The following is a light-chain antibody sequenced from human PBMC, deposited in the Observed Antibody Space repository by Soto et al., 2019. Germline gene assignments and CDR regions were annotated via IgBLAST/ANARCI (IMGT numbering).Light chain of an antibody. CDR1: QGIRNE. CDR2: SAS. V-gene: IGKV1-6*01. CDR3: LQDFTYPRT. Sequence: AIQMTQSPSSVSASVGDRVTITCRASQGIRNELGWYQQKPGKAPKLLIYSASSLQSGVPSRFSGSGSGTDFILTISGLQPEDFATYFFLQDFTYPRTLGPGTKVDV. J-gene: IGKJ3*01.